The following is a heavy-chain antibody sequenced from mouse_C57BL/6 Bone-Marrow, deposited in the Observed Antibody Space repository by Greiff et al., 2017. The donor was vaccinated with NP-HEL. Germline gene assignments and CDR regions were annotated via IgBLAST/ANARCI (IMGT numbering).Heavy chain of an antibody. CDR3: ARTFTTVVATGYFDV. J-gene: IGHJ1*03. CDR1: GYTFTDYY. CDR2: INPNNGGT. D-gene: IGHD1-1*01. V-gene: IGHV1-26*01. Sequence: EVQLQQSGPELVKPGASVKISCKASGYTFTDYYMNWVKQSHGKSLEWIGDINPNNGGTSYNQKFKGKATLTVDKSSSTAYMELRSLTSEDSAVYYCARTFTTVVATGYFDVWGTGTTVTVSS.